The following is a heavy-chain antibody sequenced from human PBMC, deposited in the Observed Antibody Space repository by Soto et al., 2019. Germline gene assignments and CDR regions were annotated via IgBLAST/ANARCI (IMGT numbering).Heavy chain of an antibody. V-gene: IGHV3-21*01. D-gene: IGHD1-1*01. CDR3: VALGTSTSNP. Sequence: GGSLRLSCAASGFTFSSYSMNWVRQAPGKGLEWVSSISSSSSYIYYADSVKGRFTISRGNAKNSLYLQMNSLRAEDTAVYYCVALGTSTSNPWGQGTLVTVSS. CDR2: ISSSSSYI. J-gene: IGHJ5*02. CDR1: GFTFSSYS.